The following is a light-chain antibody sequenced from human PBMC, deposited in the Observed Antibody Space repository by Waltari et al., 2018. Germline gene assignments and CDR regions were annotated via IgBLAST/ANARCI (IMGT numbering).Light chain of an antibody. V-gene: IGLV1-44*01. CDR1: ASNIGHNV. CDR2: WND. J-gene: IGLJ3*02. Sequence: QPVLTQPPSASGTPGHTVTISCSGGASNIGHNVVNWYQQLPGTAPKRVIYWNDRRPGGVHDRLSGSKSGTSASLAIRGVQSEGEADYYWAAWDDSLNGRWVFGGGTKVTVL. CDR3: AAWDDSLNGRWV.